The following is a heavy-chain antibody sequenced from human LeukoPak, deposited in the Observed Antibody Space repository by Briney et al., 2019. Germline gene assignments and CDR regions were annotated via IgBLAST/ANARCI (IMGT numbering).Heavy chain of an antibody. CDR3: ATDVPVVTIFGY. CDR2: INSDGSST. Sequence: PGGSLRLSCAASGFTFSTYWMHWVRQAPGTGLVWVSLINSDGSSTNYADSVKGRFTISRDNAKNTLYLQMNSLRAEDTAVYYCATDVPVVTIFGYWGQGTLVTVSS. D-gene: IGHD3-22*01. V-gene: IGHV3-74*01. J-gene: IGHJ4*02. CDR1: GFTFSTYW.